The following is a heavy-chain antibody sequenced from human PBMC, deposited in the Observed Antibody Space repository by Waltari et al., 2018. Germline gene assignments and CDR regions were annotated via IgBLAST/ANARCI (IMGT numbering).Heavy chain of an antibody. V-gene: IGHV4-59*01. D-gene: IGHD4-17*01. CDR2: IEYRGST. CDR3: ARLAVTTSTGWFDP. J-gene: IGHJ5*02. Sequence: QVQLQESGPGLVKPSETLSLTCTVSGGSISSYYWSWIRQPPGKGLEWIGYIEYRGSTNYNPSLKSRVTISVDTSKNQFSLKLSSVTAADTAVYYCARLAVTTSTGWFDPWGQGTLVTVSS. CDR1: GGSISSYY.